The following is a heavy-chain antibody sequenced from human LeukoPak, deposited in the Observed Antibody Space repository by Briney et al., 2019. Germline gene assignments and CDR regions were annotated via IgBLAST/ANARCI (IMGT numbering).Heavy chain of an antibody. CDR1: GYTFTSYG. CDR2: ISAYNGNT. CDR3: ARESLSSGWYNYYYYGMDV. Sequence: GASVKVSCKASGYTFTSYGISWVRQAPGQGLEWMGWISAYNGNTNYAQKLQGRVTMTTDTSTSTAYMELRSLRSDDTAVYYCARESLSSGWYNYYYYGMDVWGQGTTVTVSS. V-gene: IGHV1-18*01. J-gene: IGHJ6*02. D-gene: IGHD6-19*01.